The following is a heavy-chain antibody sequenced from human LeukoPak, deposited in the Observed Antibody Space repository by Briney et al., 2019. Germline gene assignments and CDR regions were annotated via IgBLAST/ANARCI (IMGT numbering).Heavy chain of an antibody. J-gene: IGHJ4*02. Sequence: PGGSLRLSCAASGFTFSSYSMNWVRQAPGKGLEWVSSISSSSSYIYYADSVKGRLTISRDNAKNSLYLQMNSLRAEDTAVYYCARDQWLVLDYWGQGTLVTVSS. D-gene: IGHD6-19*01. CDR1: GFTFSSYS. CDR3: ARDQWLVLDY. V-gene: IGHV3-21*01. CDR2: ISSSSSYI.